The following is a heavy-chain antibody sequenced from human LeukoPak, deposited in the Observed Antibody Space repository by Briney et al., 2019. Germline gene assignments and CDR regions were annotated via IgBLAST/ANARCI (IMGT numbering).Heavy chain of an antibody. V-gene: IGHV3-23*01. J-gene: IGHJ3*02. Sequence: GGSLRLSCAASGFIFSNYGMNWVRQAPGKGLEWVAAISASGSATSYADSVRGRFTISRDNSKSTTYLQMNSLRAEDTAVYYCARIEWERLGRAFDIWGQGTMVTVSS. CDR2: ISASGSAT. CDR3: ARIEWERLGRAFDI. D-gene: IGHD1-26*01. CDR1: GFIFSNYG.